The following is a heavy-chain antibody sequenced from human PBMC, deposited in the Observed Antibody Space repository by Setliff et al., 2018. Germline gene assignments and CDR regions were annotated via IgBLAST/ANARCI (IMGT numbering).Heavy chain of an antibody. J-gene: IGHJ4*02. Sequence: PSETLSLTCTVSGASISSGTYYWAWIRQPPGKGLEWIGRIHYRGTTYSNASLASRLTISVDTAKNQFSLKLTSVTAADTAVYYCARTGTYRYFDYWGQGTQVTVSS. CDR3: ARTGTYRYFDY. CDR2: IHYRGTT. D-gene: IGHD1-1*01. V-gene: IGHV4-39*01. CDR1: GASISSGTYY.